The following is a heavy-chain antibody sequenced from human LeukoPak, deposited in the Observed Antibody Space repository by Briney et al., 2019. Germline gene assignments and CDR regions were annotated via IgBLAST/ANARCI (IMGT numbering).Heavy chain of an antibody. CDR1: GGSISSGDYY. CDR2: IYYSGSH. D-gene: IGHD1-14*01. V-gene: IGHV4-30-4*01. Sequence: SETLSLTCTVSGGSISSGDYYWSWIRQPPGKGLEWIGYIYYSGSHYYNPSLKSRVTISVDTSKNQFSLKLSSVTAADTAVYYCARQKPGLYACDIWGQGTMVTVSS. J-gene: IGHJ3*02. CDR3: ARQKPGLYACDI.